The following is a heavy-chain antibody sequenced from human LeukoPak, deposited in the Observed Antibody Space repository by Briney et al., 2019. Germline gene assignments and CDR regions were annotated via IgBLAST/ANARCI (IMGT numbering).Heavy chain of an antibody. D-gene: IGHD5-18*01. CDR3: ARAHHSYGSGLRVDV. Sequence: SETLSLTCAVSGGSISSSTYYWGWIRQPPGKGLEWIGRIYTSGSTNYNPSLKSRVTISVDTSKNQFSLKLSSVTAADTAVYYCARAHHSYGSGLRVDVWGKGTTVTVSS. CDR2: IYTSGST. CDR1: GGSISSSTYY. V-gene: IGHV4-61*02. J-gene: IGHJ6*04.